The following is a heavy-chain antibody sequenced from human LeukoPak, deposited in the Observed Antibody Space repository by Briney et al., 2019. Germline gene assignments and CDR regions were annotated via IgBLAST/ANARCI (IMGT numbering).Heavy chain of an antibody. J-gene: IGHJ4*02. V-gene: IGHV3-48*03. Sequence: PGGSLRLSCAASGFTFSSYEMNWVRQAPGKGLEWVSYIGSSGSTVYYADSVKGRFTISRDNPKSTLYLQMNSLRAEDTAVYYCARGRPAAAASDSWGQGTLVTVSS. CDR3: ARGRPAAAASDS. CDR1: GFTFSSYE. D-gene: IGHD6-13*01. CDR2: IGSSGSTV.